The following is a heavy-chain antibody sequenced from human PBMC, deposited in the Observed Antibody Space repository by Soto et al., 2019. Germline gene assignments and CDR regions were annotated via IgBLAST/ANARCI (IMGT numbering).Heavy chain of an antibody. CDR2: SYYTGAT. CDR3: ARERTPRTGFDY. V-gene: IGHV4-59*01. Sequence: PSDTRSLTFTVSVGSITGYYWSWIRQSPGKGLEWIGCSYYTGATNYTPSLKSRVTISVDTSKNQFSLTLSSATASDTAVYYCARERTPRTGFDYWGQGTLVTVSS. D-gene: IGHD7-27*01. J-gene: IGHJ4*02. CDR1: VGSITGYY.